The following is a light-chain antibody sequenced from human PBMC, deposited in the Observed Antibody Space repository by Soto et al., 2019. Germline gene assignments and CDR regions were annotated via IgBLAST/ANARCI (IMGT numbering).Light chain of an antibody. Sequence: EIVLTQSPGTLSLSPGERATLSCRASLSVSSSYLAWYQQKAGQAPRLLIYGASSRATGIPDRFSGSGSETDFTLTISKLEPEDFAVYYCRQYGSSPLTFGGGTKVEIK. CDR3: RQYGSSPLT. CDR2: GAS. V-gene: IGKV3-20*01. CDR1: LSVSSSY. J-gene: IGKJ4*01.